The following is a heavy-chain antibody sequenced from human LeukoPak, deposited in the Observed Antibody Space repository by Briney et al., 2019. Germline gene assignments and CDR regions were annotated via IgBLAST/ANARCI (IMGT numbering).Heavy chain of an antibody. CDR1: GFTFSSYA. Sequence: GGSLRLSCAASGFTFSSYAMSWVRQAPGKGLEWVSAISGSGGSTYYADSVRGRSTISRDNSKNKLYVQTNSLRAEDTAVYYCGKGEVAHAFDIWGQGTMVTVSS. J-gene: IGHJ3*02. CDR2: ISGSGGST. D-gene: IGHD2-15*01. V-gene: IGHV3-23*01. CDR3: GKGEVAHAFDI.